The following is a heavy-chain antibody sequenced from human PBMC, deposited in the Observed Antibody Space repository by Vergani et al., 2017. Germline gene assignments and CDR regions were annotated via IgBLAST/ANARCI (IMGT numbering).Heavy chain of an antibody. V-gene: IGHV3-72*01. D-gene: IGHD4-23*01. Sequence: EVQLVESGGELVQPGRPLRLSCTASGFTFGDDAISWFRQAPGKGPEWVGRTRNKANSYTTEYAASVKGRFTISRDDSKNSLYLQMNSLKTEDTAVYYCARAVSTTVGDPPGYWGHGTLVTVSS. CDR2: TRNKANSYTT. CDR1: GFTFGDDA. CDR3: ARAVSTTVGDPPGY. J-gene: IGHJ4*01.